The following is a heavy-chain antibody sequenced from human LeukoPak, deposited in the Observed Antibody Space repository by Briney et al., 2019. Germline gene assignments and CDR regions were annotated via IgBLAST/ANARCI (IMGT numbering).Heavy chain of an antibody. D-gene: IGHD3-22*01. Sequence: ASVKVSCKASGYTFTSYGISWVRQAPGQGLEWMGWISAYNGNTNYAQKLQGRVTMTTDTSTSTAYMELRSLRSDDTAMYYCARDRSLYEYYDSSGYYAWGQGTLVTVSS. CDR3: ARDRSLYEYYDSSGYYA. V-gene: IGHV1-18*01. CDR2: ISAYNGNT. CDR1: GYTFTSYG. J-gene: IGHJ4*02.